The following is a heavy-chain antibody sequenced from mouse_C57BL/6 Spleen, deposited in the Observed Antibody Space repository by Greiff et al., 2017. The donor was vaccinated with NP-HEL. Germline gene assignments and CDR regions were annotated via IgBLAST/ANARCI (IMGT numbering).Heavy chain of an antibody. V-gene: IGHV3-1*01. D-gene: IGHD1-1*01. Sequence: EVQVVESGPGMVKPSQSLSLTCTVTGYSITSGYDWHWIRHFPGNKLEWMGYISYSGSTNYNPSLKSRISITHDTSKNHFFLKLNSVTTEDTATYYCASFITTVVAPYGYFDVWGTGTTVTVSS. J-gene: IGHJ1*03. CDR3: ASFITTVVAPYGYFDV. CDR1: GYSITSGYD. CDR2: ISYSGST.